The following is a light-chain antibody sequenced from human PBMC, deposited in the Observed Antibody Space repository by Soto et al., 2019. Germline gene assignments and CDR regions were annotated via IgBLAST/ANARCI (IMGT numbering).Light chain of an antibody. CDR1: QSVSSY. V-gene: IGKV1-39*01. J-gene: IGKJ1*01. CDR2: AAS. CDR3: QQSNSLWT. Sequence: DIQMTQSPSSLSASVGDRVTITCRANQSVSSYLNWYQQKPGKAPKLLIYAASSLQSGVPSRFSGSGSGTDFTLTISSLQPEDFASYCCQQSNSLWTFGQGTKVEIK.